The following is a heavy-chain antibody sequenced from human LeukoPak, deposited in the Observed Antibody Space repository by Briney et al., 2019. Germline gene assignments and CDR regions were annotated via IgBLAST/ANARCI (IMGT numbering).Heavy chain of an antibody. J-gene: IGHJ4*02. V-gene: IGHV1-2*02. Sequence: ASVKVSCKASGYTFTGYYMHWVRQAPGQGLEWMGWINPNSGGTNYAQKFQGRVTMTRDTSISTAYMELSRLRAEDTAVYFCARERLPYYESSGYPETFAHWGQGTLVIVSS. CDR2: INPNSGGT. D-gene: IGHD3-22*01. CDR1: GYTFTGYY. CDR3: ARERLPYYESSGYPETFAH.